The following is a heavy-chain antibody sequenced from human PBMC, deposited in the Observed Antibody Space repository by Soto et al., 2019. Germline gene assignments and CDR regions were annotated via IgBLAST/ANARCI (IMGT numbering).Heavy chain of an antibody. V-gene: IGHV3-23*01. D-gene: IGHD5-18*01. CDR2: ISGSGGST. Sequence: GGSLRLSCAASGFTFSSYAMSWVRQAPGKGLEWVSAISGSGGSTYYADSVKGRFTISRDNSKNTLYLQMNSLRAEDTAVYYCAKNTGYSYGYPYYGMDVWGQGTMVTVSS. CDR3: AKNTGYSYGYPYYGMDV. J-gene: IGHJ6*02. CDR1: GFTFSSYA.